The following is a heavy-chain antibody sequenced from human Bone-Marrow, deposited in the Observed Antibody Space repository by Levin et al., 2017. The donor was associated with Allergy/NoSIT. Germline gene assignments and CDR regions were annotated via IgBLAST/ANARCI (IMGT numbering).Heavy chain of an antibody. CDR2: INHSGST. CDR1: GGSFGGYY. D-gene: IGHD3-3*01. CDR3: ARNKRPLRFLDSPFDY. J-gene: IGHJ4*02. V-gene: IGHV4-34*01. Sequence: SQTLSLTCAVYGGSFGGYYWSWIRPPPGKGLEWIGEINHSGSTNYNPSLKSRVTISVDTSKNQFSLKLSSVTAADTAVYYCARNKRPLRFLDSPFDYWGQGTLVTVSS.